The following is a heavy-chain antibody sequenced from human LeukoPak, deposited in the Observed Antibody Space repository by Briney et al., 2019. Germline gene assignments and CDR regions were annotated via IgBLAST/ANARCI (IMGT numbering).Heavy chain of an antibody. CDR2: IYYSGST. J-gene: IGHJ4*02. CDR3: ARHTCDWPHYFFDY. D-gene: IGHD2-21*02. Sequence: SETLSLTCTVSGGSISSSNYYWGWIRQPPGKGLEWIGNIYYSGSTYYNPYLNGRVTISVDTSKLQFSLNLSCVTAADTALYYCARHTCDWPHYFFDYWGQGTLVTVSS. V-gene: IGHV4-39*01. CDR1: GGSISSSNYY.